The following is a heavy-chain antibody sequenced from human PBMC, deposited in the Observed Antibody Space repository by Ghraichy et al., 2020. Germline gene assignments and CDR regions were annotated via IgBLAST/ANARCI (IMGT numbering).Heavy chain of an antibody. V-gene: IGHV4-59*01. Sequence: LRLSCTVSGGSISSYYWSWIRQPPGKGLEWIGYIYYSGSTNYNPSLKSRVTISVDTSKNQFSLKLSSVTAADSAVYYCARVFYDFWSGSLGPADPWGQGTLVTVSS. CDR2: IYYSGST. D-gene: IGHD3-3*01. J-gene: IGHJ5*02. CDR1: GGSISSYY. CDR3: ARVFYDFWSGSLGPADP.